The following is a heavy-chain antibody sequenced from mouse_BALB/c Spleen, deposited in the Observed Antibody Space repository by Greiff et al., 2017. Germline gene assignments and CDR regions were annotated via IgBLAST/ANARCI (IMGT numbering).Heavy chain of an antibody. J-gene: IGHJ4*01. Sequence: DVMLVESGGGLVQPGGSLKLSCAASGFTFSSYTMSWVRQTPEKRLEWVAYISNGGGSTYYPDTVKGRFTISRDNAKNTLYLQMSSLKSEDTAMYYCARRAYYRAMDYWGQGTSVTVSS. CDR1: GFTFSSYT. CDR2: ISNGGGST. D-gene: IGHD2-12*01. V-gene: IGHV5-12-2*01. CDR3: ARRAYYRAMDY.